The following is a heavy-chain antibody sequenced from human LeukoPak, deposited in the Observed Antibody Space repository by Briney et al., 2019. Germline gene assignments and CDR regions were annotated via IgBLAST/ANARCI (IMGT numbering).Heavy chain of an antibody. V-gene: IGHV1-58*01. Sequence: SVKVSCKASGFTFTSSAVQWVRQARGQRLEWIGWIVVGSGNTNYAQKFQERVTITRDMSTSTAYMELSSLRSEDTAVYYCAAPLRYSSGMDVWGQGTTVTVSS. CDR2: IVVGSGNT. CDR3: AAPLRYSSGMDV. D-gene: IGHD3-9*01. J-gene: IGHJ6*02. CDR1: GFTFTSSA.